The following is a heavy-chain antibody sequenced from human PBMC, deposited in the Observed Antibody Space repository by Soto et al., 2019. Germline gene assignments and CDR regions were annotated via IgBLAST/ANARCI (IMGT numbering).Heavy chain of an antibody. CDR2: IDPSGGSP. J-gene: IGHJ4*02. Sequence: ASVKVSCEAPGYTFTNYYIRWVRQAPGQGLEWMGIIDPSGGSPTNAQRFQGRVSMTRDTSASTVYMQLSSLRSDDTAVYFCTRDTPGARWYFDYWGQGTLVTVSS. V-gene: IGHV1-46*03. D-gene: IGHD6-13*01. CDR3: TRDTPGARWYFDY. CDR1: GYTFTNYY.